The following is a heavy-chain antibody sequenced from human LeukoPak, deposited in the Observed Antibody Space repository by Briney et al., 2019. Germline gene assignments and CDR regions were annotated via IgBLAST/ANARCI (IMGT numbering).Heavy chain of an antibody. Sequence: GGSLRLSCAASGFSVSSNYMSWVRQAPGKGLEWVSVIYSDGSTYYADSVKGRFTISRDNSKNTLYLQMNSLRAEDTAVYYCARDNSGSYLVMDNWGQGTLVTVSS. CDR2: IYSDGST. CDR3: ARDNSGSYLVMDN. CDR1: GFSVSSNY. J-gene: IGHJ4*02. D-gene: IGHD1-26*01. V-gene: IGHV3-53*01.